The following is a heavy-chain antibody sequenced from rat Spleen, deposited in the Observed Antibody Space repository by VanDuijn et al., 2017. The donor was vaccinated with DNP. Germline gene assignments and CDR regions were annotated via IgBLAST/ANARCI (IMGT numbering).Heavy chain of an antibody. Sequence: EVQLVESGGDLVQPGRSLKLSCVASGFTFSSYWVYWIRQAPGKGLECVASISTDGDTTYYPDSVKGRFTVSRDNAENTVCLQMNSLRSEDTATYYCAKDRTGGFAMDAWGQGTSVTVSS. V-gene: IGHV5-58*01. CDR2: ISTDGDTT. D-gene: IGHD4-1*01. CDR3: AKDRTGGFAMDA. J-gene: IGHJ4*01. CDR1: GFTFSSYW.